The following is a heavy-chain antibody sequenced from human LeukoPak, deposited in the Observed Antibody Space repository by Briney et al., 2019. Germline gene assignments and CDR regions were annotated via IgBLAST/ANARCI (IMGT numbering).Heavy chain of an antibody. V-gene: IGHV3-74*01. D-gene: IGHD3-22*01. Sequence: PGRSLRLSCAASGFTFISYWMHWVRQAPGKGLVWVSRINSDGGTTSYAASVKGRFTISRDTAKNTLYLQMNSLRAEDTAVYYCARGHHYYDSSAYYYWGQGTLVTVSS. CDR3: ARGHHYYDSSAYYY. J-gene: IGHJ4*02. CDR2: INSDGGTT. CDR1: GFTFISYW.